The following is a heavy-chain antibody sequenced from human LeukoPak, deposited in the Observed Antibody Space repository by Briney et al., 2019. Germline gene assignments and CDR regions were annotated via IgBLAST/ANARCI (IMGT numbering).Heavy chain of an antibody. V-gene: IGHV4-39*07. Sequence: SETLSLTCTVSGGSIGSYYWGWIRQPPGKGLEWIGTISYSGSTSYNPSLKNRVTISVDTSKNQFSLKLSSVTAADTAVYYCARAPPFYYYYGMDVWGQGTTVTVSS. CDR3: ARAPPFYYYYGMDV. CDR2: ISYSGST. CDR1: GGSIGSYY. J-gene: IGHJ6*02.